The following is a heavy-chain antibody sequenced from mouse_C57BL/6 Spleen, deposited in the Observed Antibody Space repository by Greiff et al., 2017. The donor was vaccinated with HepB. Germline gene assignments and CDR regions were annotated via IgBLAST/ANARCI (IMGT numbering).Heavy chain of an antibody. CDR1: GYTFTDYY. V-gene: IGHV1-26*01. Sequence: VQLQQSGPELVKPGASVKISCKASGYTFTDYYMNWVKQSHGKSLEWIGDINPNNGGTSYNQKFKGKATLTVDKSSSTAYMELRSLTSEDSAVYYCASGDFNWYFDVWGTGTTVTVSS. CDR2: INPNNGGT. D-gene: IGHD3-3*01. CDR3: ASGDFNWYFDV. J-gene: IGHJ1*03.